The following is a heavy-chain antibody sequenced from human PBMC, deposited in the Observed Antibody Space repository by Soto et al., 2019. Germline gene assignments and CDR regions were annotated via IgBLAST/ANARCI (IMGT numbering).Heavy chain of an antibody. CDR1: GFTFSSYS. CDR3: AKENGYSSSWFEFDY. D-gene: IGHD6-13*01. J-gene: IGHJ4*02. Sequence: EVQLFESGGGLVQPGGYLRLSCAASGFTFSSYSMSWVRQAPGKGLEWVSAISGSGGSTYYADSVKGRFTISRDNSKNTLYLQMNSLRAEDTAVYYCAKENGYSSSWFEFDYWGQGTLVTVSS. V-gene: IGHV3-23*01. CDR2: ISGSGGST.